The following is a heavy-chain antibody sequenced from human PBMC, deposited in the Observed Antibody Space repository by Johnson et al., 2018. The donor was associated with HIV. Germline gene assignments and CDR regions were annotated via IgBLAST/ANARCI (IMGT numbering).Heavy chain of an antibody. CDR1: GFSFSDYY. CDR3: ARVGAARFDAFHV. V-gene: IGHV3-66*01. Sequence: VQLVESGGGWVKPGGSLRLSCAASGFSFSDYYMSWVRQAPGKGLEWVSVIYSGGSTYYADSVKGRFTISRDNSKNTLYLQMNSLRAEDTAVYYCARVGAARFDAFHVWGQGTMVTVSS. D-gene: IGHD3-16*01. CDR2: IYSGGST. J-gene: IGHJ3*01.